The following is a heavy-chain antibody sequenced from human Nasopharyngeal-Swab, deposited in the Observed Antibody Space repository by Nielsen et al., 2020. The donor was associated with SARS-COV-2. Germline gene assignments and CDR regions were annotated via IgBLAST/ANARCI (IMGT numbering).Heavy chain of an antibody. V-gene: IGHV3-48*03. CDR1: GFTFSSYE. CDR2: ISSSGSTI. D-gene: IGHD2-15*01. J-gene: IGHJ3*02. Sequence: GGSLRLSCAASGFTFSSYEMNWVRQAPGKGLEWVSYISSSGSTIYYADSVKGRFTISRDNAKNSLYLQMNSLRAEDTAVYYCARDGCSPHVGAFDIWGQGTMVTVSS. CDR3: ARDGCSPHVGAFDI.